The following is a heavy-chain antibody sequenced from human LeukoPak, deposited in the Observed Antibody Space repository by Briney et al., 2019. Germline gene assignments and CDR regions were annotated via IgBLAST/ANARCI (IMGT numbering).Heavy chain of an antibody. D-gene: IGHD5-24*01. CDR1: GFTVSSNY. V-gene: IGHV3-53*01. J-gene: IGHJ2*01. Sequence: PGGSLRLSCAASGFTVSSNYMSWVRQAPGKGLEWVSVIYSGGSTYYADSVKGRFTISRDNSKNTLYLQMNSLRAEDTAVYYCARDRGDGYNKYSHWYFDLWGRGTLVTVSS. CDR2: IYSGGST. CDR3: ARDRGDGYNKYSHWYFDL.